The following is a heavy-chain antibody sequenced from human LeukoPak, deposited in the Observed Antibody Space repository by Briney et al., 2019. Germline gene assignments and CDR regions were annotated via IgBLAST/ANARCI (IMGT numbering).Heavy chain of an antibody. V-gene: IGHV5-51*01. Sequence: GESLKISCKGSGYSFTSYWIGWVRQMPGKGMEWMGIIYPGDSDTRYSPSFQGQVTISADESISTAYLQWSSLKTSDTAMYYSARHKISYTSSSDFDYWGQGTLVTVSS. CDR1: GYSFTSYW. CDR3: ARHKISYTSSSDFDY. D-gene: IGHD6-6*01. J-gene: IGHJ4*02. CDR2: IYPGDSDT.